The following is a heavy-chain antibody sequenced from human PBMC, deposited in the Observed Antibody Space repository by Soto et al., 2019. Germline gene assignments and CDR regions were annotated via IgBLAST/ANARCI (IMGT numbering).Heavy chain of an antibody. CDR3: ARVVPAAYETYYFDY. V-gene: IGHV1-46*01. CDR1: GYTFTSYY. J-gene: IGHJ4*02. CDR2: INPSGGST. Sequence: GASVKVSCKASGYTFTSYYMHWVRQAPGQGLGWMGIINPSGGSTSYAQKFQGRVTMTRDTSTSTVYMELSSLRAEDTAVYYCARVVPAAYETYYFDYWGQGTLVTVSS. D-gene: IGHD2-2*01.